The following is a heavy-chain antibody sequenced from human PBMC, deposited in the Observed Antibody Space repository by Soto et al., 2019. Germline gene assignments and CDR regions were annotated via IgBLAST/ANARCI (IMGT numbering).Heavy chain of an antibody. V-gene: IGHV4-59*01. CDR1: GGSISSYY. Sequence: LSLTCTVSGGSISSYYWSWIRQPPGKGLEWIGYIYYSGSTNYNPSLKSRVTISVDTSKNQFSLKLSSVTAADTAVYYCARDHGGNSGYFDYWGQGTLVTVSS. CDR3: ARDHGGNSGYFDY. J-gene: IGHJ4*02. D-gene: IGHD2-21*02. CDR2: IYYSGST.